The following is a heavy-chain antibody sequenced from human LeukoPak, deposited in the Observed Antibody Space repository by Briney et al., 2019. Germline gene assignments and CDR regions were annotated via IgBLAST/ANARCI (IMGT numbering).Heavy chain of an antibody. CDR2: IYYSGST. CDR3: ARHAVAKNEKDY. J-gene: IGHJ4*02. CDR1: GGSISSSSYY. D-gene: IGHD6-19*01. V-gene: IGHV4-39*01. Sequence: KPSETLSLTCTVSGGSISSSSYYWGWIRQPPGKGLEWIGSIYYSGSTYYNPSLKSRVTISVDTSKNQFSLKLSSVTAADTAVYYCARHAVAKNEKDYWGQGTLVTVSS.